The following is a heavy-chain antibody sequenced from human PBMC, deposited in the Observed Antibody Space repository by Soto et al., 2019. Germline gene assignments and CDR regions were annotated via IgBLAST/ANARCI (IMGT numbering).Heavy chain of an antibody. CDR2: IKHDGSEK. Sequence: GGSLRLSCAASGFTFSSYWMSWVRQAPGKGLEWVANIKHDGSEKYYVDSVKGRFTISRNNAKNSLYLQMNRLRAEDTAVYYCARDQLSSTVVYYYYYYGLDVWGQGTTVTVSS. J-gene: IGHJ6*02. CDR1: GFTFSSYW. D-gene: IGHD4-17*01. CDR3: ARDQLSSTVVYYYYYYGLDV. V-gene: IGHV3-7*05.